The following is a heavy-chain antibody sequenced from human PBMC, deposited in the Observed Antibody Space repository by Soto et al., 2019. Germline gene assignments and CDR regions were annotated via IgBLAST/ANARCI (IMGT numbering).Heavy chain of an antibody. CDR1: GFTFGDYA. D-gene: IGHD2-15*01. J-gene: IGHJ4*02. CDR2: IRNKAHGGTT. CDR3: SRVLRSDSHCSGGSCYYFDY. Sequence: TGGSLRLSCTASGFTFGDYAMSWFRQAPGKGLEWVGFIRNKAHGGTTEYAASVKGRFTISRDDSKSTAYLQMNSLKTGDTAVFYCSRVLRSDSHCSGGSCYYFDYWGQGTLVTVSS. V-gene: IGHV3-49*03.